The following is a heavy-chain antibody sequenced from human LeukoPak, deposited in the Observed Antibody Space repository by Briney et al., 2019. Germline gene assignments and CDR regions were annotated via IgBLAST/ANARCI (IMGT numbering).Heavy chain of an antibody. CDR3: AKSTSPLYYYYGMDV. D-gene: IGHD2-2*01. CDR1: GFTFSNYA. V-gene: IGHV3-23*01. J-gene: IGHJ6*02. CDR2: ISGSGGST. Sequence: GGSLRLSCAASGFTFSNYAMSWVRQAPGKGLEWVSTISGSGGSTYYADSVKGRFTISRDNSKNTLYMQMNSLRAEDTAVYYCAKSTSPLYYYYGMDVWGQGTTVTVSS.